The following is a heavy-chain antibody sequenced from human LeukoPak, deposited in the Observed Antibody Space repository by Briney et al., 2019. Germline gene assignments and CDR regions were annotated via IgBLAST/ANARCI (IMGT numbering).Heavy chain of an antibody. D-gene: IGHD1-1*01. J-gene: IGHJ3*02. V-gene: IGHV3-72*01. Sequence: GGSLRLSCAVSGFTFSDHYMDWVRQAPGKGLEWVGRSRNKANSYTTEYASSVKGRFTFSRDDSKNSLFLQINSLKTEDTAVYYCARYGSTIGAYDIWGQGTMVTVSS. CDR1: GFTFSDHY. CDR2: SRNKANSYTT. CDR3: ARYGSTIGAYDI.